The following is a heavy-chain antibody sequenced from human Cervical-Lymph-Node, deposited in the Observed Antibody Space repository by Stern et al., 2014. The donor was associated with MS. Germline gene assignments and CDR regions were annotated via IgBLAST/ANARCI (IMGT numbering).Heavy chain of an antibody. CDR3: ARDTSSPERSDW. V-gene: IGHV3-53*01. CDR1: GFTVRRDY. CDR2: ITNVGST. D-gene: IGHD1-1*01. Sequence: EVQLVESGGGVIQPGGSLRLSCKASGFTVRRDYMTWVRQAPGQGLEWFSLITNVGSTFYTDSVKGRFTISRDDSKNNVYLHMTSLRAEDTAMYYCARDTSSPERSDWWGQGTLVTVSS. J-gene: IGHJ4*02.